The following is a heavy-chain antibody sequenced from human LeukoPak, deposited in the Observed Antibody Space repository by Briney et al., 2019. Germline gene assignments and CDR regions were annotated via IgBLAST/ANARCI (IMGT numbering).Heavy chain of an antibody. CDR2: IYYSGST. V-gene: IGHV4-39*01. CDR1: GGSISSSSYY. D-gene: IGHD3-10*01. Sequence: SETLSLTCTASGGSISSSSYYWGWIRQPPGKGLEWIGSIYYSGSTYYNPSLKSRVTISVDTSKNQFSLKLSSVTAADTAVYYCARTPVWGSGSYFDLWGRGTLVTVSS. CDR3: ARTPVWGSGSYFDL. J-gene: IGHJ2*01.